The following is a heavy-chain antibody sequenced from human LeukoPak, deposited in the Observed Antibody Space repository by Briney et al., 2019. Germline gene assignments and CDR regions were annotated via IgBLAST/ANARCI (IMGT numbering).Heavy chain of an antibody. CDR1: GGSFSGYY. CDR3: ARVVTMVRGAHRVAYFQH. D-gene: IGHD3-10*01. V-gene: IGHV4-34*01. J-gene: IGHJ1*01. Sequence: SETLSLTCAVYGGSFSGYYWSWIRQPPGKGLEWIGEINHSGSTNYNPSLKSRVTISVDTSKNQFSLKLSSVTAADTAVYYCARVVTMVRGAHRVAYFQHWGQGTLVTVSS. CDR2: INHSGST.